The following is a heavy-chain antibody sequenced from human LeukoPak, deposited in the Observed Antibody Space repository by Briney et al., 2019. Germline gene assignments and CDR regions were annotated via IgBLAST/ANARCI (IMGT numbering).Heavy chain of an antibody. CDR3: ARSTGEWDHYGMDV. CDR1: GYTFTYRY. D-gene: IGHD3-10*01. J-gene: IGHJ6*02. V-gene: IGHV1-45*02. Sequence: SVKVSCKASGYTFTYRYLHWVRQAPGQALEWMGWITPFNGNTNYAQKFQDRVTITRDRSMSTAYMELSSLRSEDTAMYYCARSTGEWDHYGMDVWGQGTTVTVSS. CDR2: ITPFNGNT.